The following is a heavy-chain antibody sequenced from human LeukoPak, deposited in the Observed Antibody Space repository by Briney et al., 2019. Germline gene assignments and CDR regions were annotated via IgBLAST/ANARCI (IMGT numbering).Heavy chain of an antibody. Sequence: PGGSLRLSCAASGFTFRNYGMNWVRQAPGKGLEWVALIWYDGSRDYYVDFVKGRFTVSRDNSKNTLYLQMKNLRAEDTAVYYCARDLCGGDCYLGDYWGQGTLVTVSS. CDR3: ARDLCGGDCYLGDY. J-gene: IGHJ4*02. V-gene: IGHV3-33*01. CDR2: IWYDGSRD. D-gene: IGHD2-21*02. CDR1: GFTFRNYG.